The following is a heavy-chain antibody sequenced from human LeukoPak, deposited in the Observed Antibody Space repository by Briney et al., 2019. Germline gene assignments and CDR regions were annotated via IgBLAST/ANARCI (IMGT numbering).Heavy chain of an antibody. J-gene: IGHJ4*02. CDR3: ARRDDSFPFEY. CDR1: GGSISSSSYY. V-gene: IGHV4-39*01. Sequence: SETLSLTCTVSGGSISSSSYYWGWIRQPPGKGLEWIGSIYYSGSTYYNPSLKSRVTISVDTSKNQFSLKLSSVTAADTAVYYCARRDDSFPFEYWGQGTLVTVSS. D-gene: IGHD3-22*01. CDR2: IYYSGST.